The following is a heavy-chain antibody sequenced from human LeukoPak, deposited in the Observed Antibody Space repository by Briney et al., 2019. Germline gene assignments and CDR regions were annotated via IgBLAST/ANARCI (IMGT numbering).Heavy chain of an antibody. V-gene: IGHV1-46*01. J-gene: IGHJ4*02. CDR1: GYTFTSYC. D-gene: IGHD5-18*01. CDR3: ARVTAMTFDY. CDR2: INPSGGST. Sequence: ASVKVSCKASGYTFTSYCMHWVRQAPGQGLEWMGIINPSGGSTSYARKFQGRVTMTRDTSTSTVYMELSSLRSEDTAVYYCARVTAMTFDYWGQGTLVTVPP.